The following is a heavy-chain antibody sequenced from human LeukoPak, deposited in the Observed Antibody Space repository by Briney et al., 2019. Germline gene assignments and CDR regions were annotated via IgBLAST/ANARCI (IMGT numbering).Heavy chain of an antibody. CDR2: ISGSGGGT. CDR1: GFTFSSYA. J-gene: IGHJ4*02. CDR3: AKDGDIVATSTYFDY. D-gene: IGHD5-12*01. Sequence: TGGSLRLSCAASGFTFSSYAMSWVRQAPGKGLEWVSAISGSGGGTYYADSVKGRFTISRDNSKNTLYLQMNSLRAEDTAVYYCAKDGDIVATSTYFDYWGQGTLVTVSS. V-gene: IGHV3-23*01.